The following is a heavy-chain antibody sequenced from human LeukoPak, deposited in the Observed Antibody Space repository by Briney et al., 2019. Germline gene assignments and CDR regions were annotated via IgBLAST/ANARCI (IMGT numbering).Heavy chain of an antibody. J-gene: IGHJ6*02. V-gene: IGHV4-59*08. D-gene: IGHD3-10*02. CDR1: GASISTYY. CDR3: ARQMFLGGMDV. CDR2: IYDSGST. Sequence: PSETLSLTCTVSGASISTYYWSWIRQPPGQGLEWIGYIYDSGSTSYNPSLKSRANISVDTSKSHFSLKLSSVTAADTAVYYCARQMFLGGMDVWGQGTTVAVSS.